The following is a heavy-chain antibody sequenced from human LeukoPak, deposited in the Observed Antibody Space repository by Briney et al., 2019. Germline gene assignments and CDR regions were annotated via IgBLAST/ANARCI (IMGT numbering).Heavy chain of an antibody. CDR3: ARQGYSTYRFDP. J-gene: IGHJ5*02. D-gene: IGHD2-21*01. Sequence: SDTLSLTCTVSGGSISSRSYYWGWVRQPPGKGLEWIGSIYYSGSTYYNPSLKSRVTISVDLSNNQFSLKLTSVTAADTAVFYCARQGYSTYRFDPWGQGTLVTVSS. CDR2: IYYSGST. V-gene: IGHV4-39*01. CDR1: GGSISSRSYY.